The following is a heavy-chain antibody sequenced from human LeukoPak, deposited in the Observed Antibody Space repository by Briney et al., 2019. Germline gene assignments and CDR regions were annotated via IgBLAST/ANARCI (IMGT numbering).Heavy chain of an antibody. CDR2: INTDGSST. CDR3: ARGPFYYGSGSFDP. Sequence: GGSLRLSCAASGFTFSSYWMHWVRQAPGKGLVWVSRINTDGSSTSYADSAKGRFTISRDNAKNTLYLQMNSLRAEDTAVYYCARGPFYYGSGSFDPWGQGTLVTVSS. CDR1: GFTFSSYW. J-gene: IGHJ5*02. V-gene: IGHV3-74*01. D-gene: IGHD3-10*01.